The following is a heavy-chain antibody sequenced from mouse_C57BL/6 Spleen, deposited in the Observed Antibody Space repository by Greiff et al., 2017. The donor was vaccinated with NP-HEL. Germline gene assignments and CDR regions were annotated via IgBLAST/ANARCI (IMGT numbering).Heavy chain of an antibody. D-gene: IGHD1-1*01. J-gene: IGHJ4*01. CDR1: GYTFTDYN. V-gene: IGHV1-18*01. Sequence: VQLQQSGPELVKPGASVKIPCKASGYTFTDYNMDWVKQSHGKSLEWIGDINPNNGGTIYNQKFKGKATLTVDKSSSTAYMELRSLTSEDTAVYYCARSKVLISYYYGNSDYYAMDYWGQGTSVTVSS. CDR3: ARSKVLISYYYGNSDYYAMDY. CDR2: INPNNGGT.